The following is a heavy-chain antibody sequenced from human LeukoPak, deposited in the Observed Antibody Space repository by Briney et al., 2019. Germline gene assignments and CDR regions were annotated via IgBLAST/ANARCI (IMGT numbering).Heavy chain of an antibody. V-gene: IGHV1-69*04. CDR2: IIPILGIA. D-gene: IGHD2-2*02. CDR1: GGTFSSYA. J-gene: IGHJ4*02. CDR3: ARDLGVVPAAISFDY. Sequence: ASVKVSCKASGGTFSSYAISWVRQAPGQGLEWMGRIIPILGIANYAQKFQGRVTITADKSTSTAYMELSSLRSEDTAVYYSARDLGVVPAAISFDYWGQGTLVTVSS.